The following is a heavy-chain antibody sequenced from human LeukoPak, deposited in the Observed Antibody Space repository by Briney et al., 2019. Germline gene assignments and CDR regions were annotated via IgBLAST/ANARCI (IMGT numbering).Heavy chain of an antibody. CDR2: ISSSGSTI. CDR1: GFTFSSYG. V-gene: IGHV3-48*04. CDR3: ARVYYDILTGYYPYFDY. J-gene: IGHJ4*02. D-gene: IGHD3-9*01. Sequence: GGSLRLSCAASGFTFSSYGMHWVRQAPGKGLEWVSYISSSGSTIYYADSVKGRFTISRDNAKNSLYLQMNSLRAEDTAVYYCARVYYDILTGYYPYFDYWGQGTLVTVSS.